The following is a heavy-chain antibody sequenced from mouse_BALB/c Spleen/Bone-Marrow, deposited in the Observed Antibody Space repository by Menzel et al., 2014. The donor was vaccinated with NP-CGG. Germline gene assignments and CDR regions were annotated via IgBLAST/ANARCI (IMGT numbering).Heavy chain of an antibody. J-gene: IGHJ2*01. CDR1: GYTFTSYW. CDR2: IYPGSGST. CDR3: TNHYFDY. Sequence: LQHSESELVRPGASVKLSCKASGYTFTSYWMHWVKQRPGQGLEWIGNIYPGSGSTNYDEKFKSKATLTVDTSSSTAYTQLSSLTSEDSAVYYCTNHYFDYWGQGTTLTVSS. V-gene: IGHV1S22*01.